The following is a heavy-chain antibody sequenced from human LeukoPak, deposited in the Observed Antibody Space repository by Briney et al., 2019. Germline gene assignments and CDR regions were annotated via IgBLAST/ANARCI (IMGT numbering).Heavy chain of an antibody. D-gene: IGHD2-8*01. CDR3: AKDSWSHNGIYDPFDI. CDR2: MGGGDNDR. CDR1: GFTFSNYA. V-gene: IGHV3-23*01. Sequence: GGSLRLSCVASGFTFSNYAMSWVRQTPGKGLEWVSVMGGGDNDRYYTDSVKGRFIVSRGNSKNTLFLQMNSLRPEDTAVYYCAKDSWSHNGIYDPFDIWGQGTMVTVSS. J-gene: IGHJ3*02.